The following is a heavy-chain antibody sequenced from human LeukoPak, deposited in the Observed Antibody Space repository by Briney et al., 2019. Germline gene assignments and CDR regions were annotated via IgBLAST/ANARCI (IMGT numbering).Heavy chain of an antibody. Sequence: SETLSLTCTVSGVSISSYYWSWIRQPAGKGLEWIGRIHTSGSTNYNPSLKSRVTMSVDTSKNQFSLKLSSVTAADTALYYCARDKYFYDSMGYLYYWGQGTLVTVSS. V-gene: IGHV4-4*07. D-gene: IGHD3-22*01. CDR2: IHTSGST. J-gene: IGHJ4*02. CDR1: GVSISSYY. CDR3: ARDKYFYDSMGYLYY.